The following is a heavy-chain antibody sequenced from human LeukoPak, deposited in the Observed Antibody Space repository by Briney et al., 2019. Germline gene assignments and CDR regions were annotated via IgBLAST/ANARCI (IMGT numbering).Heavy chain of an antibody. Sequence: GGSLRLSCAASGFTFSSYAMSWVRQAPGKGLEWVSAISGSGGSTYYADSVKGRFTITRDNSKNTLYLQMNSLRAEDTAVYYCAKARYSSSWAFDYWGQGTLVTVSS. D-gene: IGHD6-13*01. CDR1: GFTFSSYA. V-gene: IGHV3-23*01. CDR2: ISGSGGST. CDR3: AKARYSSSWAFDY. J-gene: IGHJ4*02.